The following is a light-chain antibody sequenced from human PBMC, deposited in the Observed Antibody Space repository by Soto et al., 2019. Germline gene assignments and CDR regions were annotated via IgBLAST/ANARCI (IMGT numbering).Light chain of an antibody. CDR1: SSDVGGYNY. CDR2: DVS. J-gene: IGLJ2*01. V-gene: IGLV2-14*03. CDR3: LSYTANSLL. Sequence: QSALTHPASVSGFPGQSITISCTGTSSDVGGYNYVSWYQQHPGKAPKLMIYDVSVRPSGVSTRFSGSKSVNTASLTISGLQAEDEADYYCLSYTANSLLFGGGTQLTVL.